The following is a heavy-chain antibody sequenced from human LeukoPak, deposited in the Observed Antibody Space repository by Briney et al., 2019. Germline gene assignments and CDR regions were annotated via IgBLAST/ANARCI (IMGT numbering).Heavy chain of an antibody. CDR1: GGTFISYA. D-gene: IGHD2-2*01. J-gene: IGHJ5*02. V-gene: IGHV1-69*17. Sequence: ASVKVSFKASGGTFISYAISWVRQAPGQGLEWMGRIIPIFGIANYAQKFQGRVTITADKSTSTAYMELSSLRSEDTAVYYCARAIVVVPAAIESWFDPWGQGTLVTVSS. CDR2: IIPIFGIA. CDR3: ARAIVVVPAAIESWFDP.